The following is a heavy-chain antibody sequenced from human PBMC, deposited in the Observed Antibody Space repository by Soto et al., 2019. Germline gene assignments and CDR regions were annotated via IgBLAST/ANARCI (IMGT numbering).Heavy chain of an antibody. J-gene: IGHJ5*02. D-gene: IGHD3-22*01. CDR1: GFTFSNYA. CDR2: ISYDGRNK. V-gene: IGHV3-30*03. Sequence: QVQLVESGGGVVQPERSLRLSCAASGFTFSNYAMHWVRQAPGKGPERVAAISYDGRNKYYPDSVKGRFTISRDNSKNTLDLQINSLRAEDTAGSYCATGNYDLSGRSLNCFDPWGPGTLFTVSS. CDR3: ATGNYDLSGRSLNCFDP.